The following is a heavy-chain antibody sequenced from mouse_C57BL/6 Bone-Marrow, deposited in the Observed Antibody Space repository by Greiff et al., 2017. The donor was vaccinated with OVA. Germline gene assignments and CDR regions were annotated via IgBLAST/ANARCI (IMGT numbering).Heavy chain of an antibody. D-gene: IGHD2-4*01. CDR1: GFTFSNYW. Sequence: EVQLVESGGGLVQPGGSMKLSCVASGFTFSNYWMNWVRQSPEKGLEWVAQIRLKSDNYATHYAESVKGRFTISRDDSKSSVYLQMNNLRAEDTGIYYCTVGLENYYAMDYWGQGTSVTVSS. V-gene: IGHV6-3*01. J-gene: IGHJ4*01. CDR3: TVGLENYYAMDY. CDR2: IRLKSDNYAT.